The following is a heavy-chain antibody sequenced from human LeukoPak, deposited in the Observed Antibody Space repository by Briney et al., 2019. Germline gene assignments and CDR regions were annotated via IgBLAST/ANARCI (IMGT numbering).Heavy chain of an antibody. V-gene: IGHV3-7*01. D-gene: IGHD3-16*02. CDR1: GFTFSSYW. J-gene: IGHJ3*02. CDR3: AREGGHYDYVWGSYRFKDAFDI. CDR2: IKQDGSEK. Sequence: GGSLRLSCAASGFTFSSYWMSWVRQAPGRGLEWVANIKQDGSEKYYVDSVKGRFTISRDNAKNSLYLQMNSLRAEDTAVYYCAREGGHYDYVWGSYRFKDAFDIWGQGTMVTVSS.